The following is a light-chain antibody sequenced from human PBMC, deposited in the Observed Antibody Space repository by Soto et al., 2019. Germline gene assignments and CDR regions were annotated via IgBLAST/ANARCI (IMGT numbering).Light chain of an antibody. CDR2: EVS. Sequence: QSALTQPASVSGSPGQSITISCTGTSSDVGGYNYVSWYQQHPGKAPKLMIYEVSNRPSGVSNRFSGSKSGNTASLTISGRQADDEADYYCSSYTSSSTLVVFGGGTNLTVL. V-gene: IGLV2-14*01. CDR1: SSDVGGYNY. CDR3: SSYTSSSTLVV. J-gene: IGLJ2*01.